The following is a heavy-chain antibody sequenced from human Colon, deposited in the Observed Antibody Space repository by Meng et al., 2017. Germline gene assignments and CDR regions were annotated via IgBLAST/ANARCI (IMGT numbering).Heavy chain of an antibody. D-gene: IGHD4/OR15-4a*01. CDR2: IRGSGST. J-gene: IGHJ5*02. CDR3: ARDHAPFDYGLSRPGLDP. V-gene: IGHV4-4*07. Sequence: LESGTGLVKSSEPLSLTCNVSGGSISDYYWNWIRQPVGKGLEWIGRIRGSGSTNFNPSLKSRVTMSVDTSKNQFSLKLYSVTAADTAVYFCARDHAPFDYGLSRPGLDPWGQGTLVTVSS. CDR1: GGSISDYY.